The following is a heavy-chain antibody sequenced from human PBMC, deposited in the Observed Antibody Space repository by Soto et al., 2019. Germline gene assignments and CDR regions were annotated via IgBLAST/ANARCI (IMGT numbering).Heavy chain of an antibody. CDR2: IKQDGSEK. V-gene: IGHV3-7*01. CDR3: ARDQYYDILTGYAYYYMDV. D-gene: IGHD3-9*01. CDR1: GFTFSSYW. Sequence: GGSLRLSCAASGFTFSSYWMSWVRQAPGKGLEWVANIKQDGSEKYYVDSVKGRFTISRDNAKNSLYLQMNSLRAEDTAVYYCARDQYYDILTGYAYYYMDVWGKGTTVTVSS. J-gene: IGHJ6*03.